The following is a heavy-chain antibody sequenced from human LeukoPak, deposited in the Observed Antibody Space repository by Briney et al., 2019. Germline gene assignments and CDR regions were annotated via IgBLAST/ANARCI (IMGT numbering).Heavy chain of an antibody. CDR2: IYYSGST. D-gene: IGHD6-19*01. CDR1: GGSISSYY. J-gene: IGHJ4*02. V-gene: IGHV4-59*01. CDR3: ARLHSSGWYQETGYYFDY. Sequence: SETLSLTCSVSGGSISSYYWSWIRQPPGKGLEWIGYIYYSGSTNYNPSLKSRVTISVDTSKNQFSLKLSSVTAADTAVYYCARLHSSGWYQETGYYFDYWGQGTLVTVSS.